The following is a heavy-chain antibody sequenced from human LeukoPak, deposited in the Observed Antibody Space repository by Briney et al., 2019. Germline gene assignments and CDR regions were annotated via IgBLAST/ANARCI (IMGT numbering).Heavy chain of an antibody. V-gene: IGHV4-30-2*01. Sequence: SETLSLTCAVSGVSISSDVSSWSWIRQPPGKGLEWIEYIYYTGSTYSSPSLKSRVTISIDISKNQFSLRLTSVTAADTAVYYCARDRGYGFDYWGPGTLVIVSS. CDR3: ARDRGYGFDY. CDR2: IYYTGST. D-gene: IGHD5-12*01. J-gene: IGHJ4*02. CDR1: GVSISSDVSS.